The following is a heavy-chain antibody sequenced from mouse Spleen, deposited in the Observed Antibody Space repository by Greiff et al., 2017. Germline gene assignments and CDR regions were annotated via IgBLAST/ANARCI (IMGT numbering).Heavy chain of an antibody. CDR2: ISSGGSYT. Sequence: EVMLVESGGGLVKPGGSLKLSCAASGFTFSSYAMSWVRQTPEKRLEWVATISSGGSYTYYPDSVKGRFTISRDNAKNTLYLQMSSLRSEDTAMYYCARHPGTGDYFDYWGQGTTLTVSS. D-gene: IGHD4-1*01. J-gene: IGHJ2*01. V-gene: IGHV5-9-1*01. CDR3: ARHPGTGDYFDY. CDR1: GFTFSSYA.